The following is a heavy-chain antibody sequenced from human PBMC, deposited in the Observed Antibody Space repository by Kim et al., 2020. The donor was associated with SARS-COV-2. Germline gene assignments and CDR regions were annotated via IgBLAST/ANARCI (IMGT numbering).Heavy chain of an antibody. V-gene: IGHV3-7*03. CDR3: ARALYYDSCFDY. D-gene: IGHD3-22*01. Sequence: YYVDSVKGRFTISRDNAKNSLYLQMNSLRAEDTAVYYCARALYYDSCFDYWGQGTLVTVSS. J-gene: IGHJ4*02.